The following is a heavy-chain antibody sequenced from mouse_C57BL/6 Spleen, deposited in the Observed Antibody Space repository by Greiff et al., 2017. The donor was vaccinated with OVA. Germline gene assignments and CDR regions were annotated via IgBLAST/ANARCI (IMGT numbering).Heavy chain of an antibody. V-gene: IGHV5-12*01. CDR1: GFTFSDYY. Sequence: EVQLVESGGGLVQPGGSLKLSCAASGFTFSDYYMYWVRQTPEKRLEWVAYISNGGGSTYYPDTVKGRFTISRDNAKNTLYLQMSRLKSEDTAMYYCARQNYGSSWFAYWGQGTLVTVSA. CDR3: ARQNYGSSWFAY. D-gene: IGHD1-1*01. CDR2: ISNGGGST. J-gene: IGHJ3*01.